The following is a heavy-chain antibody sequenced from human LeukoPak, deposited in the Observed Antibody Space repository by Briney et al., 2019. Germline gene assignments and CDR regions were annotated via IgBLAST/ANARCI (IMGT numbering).Heavy chain of an antibody. Sequence: ASVKVSCKASGFTFTDYYIYWVRQAPGQGLEWMGRINPNSGGTSYAQKFQGRVTMTRDTSITTAYMGLSSLRSDDTAVYYCARDGRYNWNVFFYFGMDVWGQGTTVTVSS. J-gene: IGHJ6*02. V-gene: IGHV1-2*02. CDR1: GFTFTDYY. D-gene: IGHD1-1*01. CDR2: INPNSGGT. CDR3: ARDGRYNWNVFFYFGMDV.